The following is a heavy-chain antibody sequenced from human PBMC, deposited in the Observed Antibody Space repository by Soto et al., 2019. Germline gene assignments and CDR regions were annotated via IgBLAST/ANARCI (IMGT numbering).Heavy chain of an antibody. V-gene: IGHV1-18*01. Sequence: QVQLVQSGAEVKKPGASVKVSCKASGYTFTTYGISWVRQAAGQGLEWMGWINAYNGNTNYAQKLQGRVTMTTDTSTSTAYMELRSLISDDAAVYYCARDPVAGTYFDYWGQGTLVTVSS. D-gene: IGHD6-19*01. CDR1: GYTFTTYG. J-gene: IGHJ4*02. CDR3: ARDPVAGTYFDY. CDR2: INAYNGNT.